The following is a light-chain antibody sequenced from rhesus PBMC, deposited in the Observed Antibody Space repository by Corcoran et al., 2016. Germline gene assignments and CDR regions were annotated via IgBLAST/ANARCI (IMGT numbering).Light chain of an antibody. Sequence: DIQMTQSPSSLSASVGDRVTITCRASQAITNDLHWYQQKPGEAPRLLIYAAFSLESGVPSRFSGSGSGTDFTLTISSLQSEDFVTYYCQQYVSVPLTFGGGPKVAIK. CDR3: QQYVSVPLT. CDR1: QAITND. J-gene: IGKJ4*01. V-gene: IGKV1S17*01. CDR2: AAF.